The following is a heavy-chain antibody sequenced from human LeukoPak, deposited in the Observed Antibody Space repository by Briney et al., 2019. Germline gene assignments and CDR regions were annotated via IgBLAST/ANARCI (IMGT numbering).Heavy chain of an antibody. CDR2: ISSSSSSI. CDR1: GFTFSSYS. D-gene: IGHD5-18*01. CDR3: ARASGDIVETATMGSY. Sequence: GGSLRLSCAASGFTFSSYSMNWVRQAPGKGLDWVSSISSSSSSIYYADSVKGRFTISRDNAKNSLYLQMNSLRAEDTAVYYCARASGDIVETATMGSYWGQGTLVTVSS. V-gene: IGHV3-21*01. J-gene: IGHJ4*02.